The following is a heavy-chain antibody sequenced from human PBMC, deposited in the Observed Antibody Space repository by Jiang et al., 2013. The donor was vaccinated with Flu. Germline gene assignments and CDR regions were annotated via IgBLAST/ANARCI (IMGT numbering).Heavy chain of an antibody. CDR1: GFTFSSYA. Sequence: VQLVESGGGVVQPGRSLRLSCAASGFTFSSYAMHWVRQAPGKGLEWVAVISYDGSNKYYADSVKGRFTISRDNSKNTLYLQMNSLRAEDTAVYYCARARSTVTTDFDYWARERWSPSPQ. J-gene: IGHJ4*02. CDR3: ARARSTVTTDFDY. V-gene: IGHV3-30-3*01. CDR2: ISYDGSNK. D-gene: IGHD4-17*01.